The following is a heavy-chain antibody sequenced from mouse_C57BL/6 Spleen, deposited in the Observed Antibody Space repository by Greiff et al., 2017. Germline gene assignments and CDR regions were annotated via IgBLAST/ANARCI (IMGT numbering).Heavy chain of an antibody. D-gene: IGHD1-1*01. CDR1: RYAFTNYL. CDR2: INPGSGGT. Sequence: QVQLQQSGAELVRPGTSVKVSCKASRYAFTNYLIEWVKQRPGQGLEWIGVINPGSGGTNYNEKFKGKATLTADKSSSTAYMQLSSLTSEDSAVYFCARDYGRSYFDVWGTGTTVTVSS. J-gene: IGHJ1*03. CDR3: ARDYGRSYFDV. V-gene: IGHV1-54*01.